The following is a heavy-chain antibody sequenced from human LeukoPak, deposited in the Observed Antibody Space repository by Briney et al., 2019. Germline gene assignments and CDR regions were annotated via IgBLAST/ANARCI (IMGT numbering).Heavy chain of an antibody. J-gene: IGHJ3*02. V-gene: IGHV3-53*01. CDR1: GFTVSSNY. CDR2: IYGGGST. D-gene: IGHD3-22*01. CDR3: ARGGNYYDSSGYQGDDALDI. Sequence: GGSLRLSCAASGFTVSSNYMNWVRQAPGRGLEWVSLIYGGGSTFYADSVKGRFTISRDNSKNTLYLEINGLRAEDTAVYYCARGGNYYDSSGYQGDDALDIWGQGTMVTVST.